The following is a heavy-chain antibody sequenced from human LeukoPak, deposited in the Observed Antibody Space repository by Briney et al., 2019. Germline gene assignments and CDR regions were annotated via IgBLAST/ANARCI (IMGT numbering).Heavy chain of an antibody. J-gene: IGHJ4*02. CDR2: IIQDGSEK. CDR3: ARAGGLDY. V-gene: IGHV3-7*04. Sequence: PGGSLRLSCVASGFTFSSFWMSWVRQAPGKGLEWVAKIIQDGSEKYYVDSVKGRFTISRDNAKNSLYLQMNSLRAEDTAVYYCARAGGLDYWGQGTLVTVSS. CDR1: GFTFSSFW. D-gene: IGHD3-16*01.